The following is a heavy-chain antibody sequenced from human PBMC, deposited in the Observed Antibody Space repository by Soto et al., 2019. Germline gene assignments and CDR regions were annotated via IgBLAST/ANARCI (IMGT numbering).Heavy chain of an antibody. D-gene: IGHD2-2*01. Sequence: SETLSLTCAVSGGSISSGGYSWSWIRQPPGKGLEWIGYIYHSGSTYYNPSLKSRVTISVDTSKNQFSLKLSSVTAADTAVYYCARRVVVPAATNWFDPWGQGTLVTVSS. J-gene: IGHJ5*02. CDR3: ARRVVVPAATNWFDP. CDR2: IYHSGST. V-gene: IGHV4-30-2*01. CDR1: GGSISSGGYS.